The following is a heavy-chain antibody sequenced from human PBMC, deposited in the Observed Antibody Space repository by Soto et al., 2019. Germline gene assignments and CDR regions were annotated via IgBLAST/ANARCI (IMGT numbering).Heavy chain of an antibody. Sequence: PGESLKISCKGSGYSFTSYWISWVRQMPGKGLERMGRIDPSDSYTNYSPSFQGHVTISADKSISTAYLQWSSLKASDTAMYYCARPRYYYDSSGYSSPHAFDIWGQGTMVTVSS. D-gene: IGHD3-22*01. CDR3: ARPRYYYDSSGYSSPHAFDI. J-gene: IGHJ3*02. V-gene: IGHV5-10-1*01. CDR2: IDPSDSYT. CDR1: GYSFTSYW.